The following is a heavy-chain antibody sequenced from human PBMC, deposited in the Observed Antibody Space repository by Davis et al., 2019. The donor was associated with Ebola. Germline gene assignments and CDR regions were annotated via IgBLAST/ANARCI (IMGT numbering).Heavy chain of an antibody. CDR3: ARKVVSGELDY. CDR2: IYYSVST. Sequence: SETLSLTCTVSGGSFTSGSYYWTSMRQPPGKGLEWIGNIYYSVSTEYSPSLESLVSMSVDTSKNHFSLRLTSVTAADTAVYYCARKVVSGELDYWGQGTLVIVSS. J-gene: IGHJ4*02. CDR1: GGSFTSGSYY. D-gene: IGHD5/OR15-5a*01. V-gene: IGHV4-61*03.